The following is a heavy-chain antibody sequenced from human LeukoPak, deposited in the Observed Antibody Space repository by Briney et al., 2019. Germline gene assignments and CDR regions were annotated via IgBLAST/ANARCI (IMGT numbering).Heavy chain of an antibody. J-gene: IGHJ6*03. D-gene: IGHD6-6*01. V-gene: IGHV3-9*01. CDR2: ISWNSGSI. CDR3: ARAVCPTIKFCDSSYFMDV. CDR1: GFTFDDYA. Sequence: GGSLRLSCAASGFTFDDYAMHWVRQAPGKGLEWVSGISWNSGSIAYADSVKGRFTISRDNAKNSLYLQMNSLRAEDTALYYCARAVCPTIKFCDSSYFMDVWGKGTTVNVS.